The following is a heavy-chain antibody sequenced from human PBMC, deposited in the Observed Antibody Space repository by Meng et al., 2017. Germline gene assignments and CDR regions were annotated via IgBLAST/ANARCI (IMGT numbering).Heavy chain of an antibody. V-gene: IGHV1-3*01. J-gene: IGHJ4*02. CDR3: ARGRAALQWLAD. CDR2: INAGNGNT. D-gene: IGHD6-19*01. CDR1: GYTFTSYA. Sequence: QVQLVQSGAEVKKPGASVKVSCKASGYTFTSYAMHWVRQAPGQRLEWMGWINAGNGNTKYSQKFQGRVTISRDNSKNTLYLQMNSLRAEDTAVYYCARGRAALQWLADWGQGTLVTVSS.